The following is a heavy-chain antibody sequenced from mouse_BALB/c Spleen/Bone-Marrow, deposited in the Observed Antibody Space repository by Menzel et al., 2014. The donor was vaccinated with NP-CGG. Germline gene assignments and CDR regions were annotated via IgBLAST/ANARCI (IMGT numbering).Heavy chain of an antibody. CDR3: ARYLHYYGSSYGYFDV. J-gene: IGHJ1*01. V-gene: IGHV1S81*02. CDR1: GYTFTSYW. CDR2: INPSNGRT. D-gene: IGHD1-1*01. Sequence: VQLQQSGAELVKPGASVKLSCKASGYTFTSYWMHWVKQRPGQGLEWIGEINPSNGRTNYNEKFKSKATLTVDKSSSTAYMHLSSLTSEDSAVYYCARYLHYYGSSYGYFDVWGAGTTVTVSS.